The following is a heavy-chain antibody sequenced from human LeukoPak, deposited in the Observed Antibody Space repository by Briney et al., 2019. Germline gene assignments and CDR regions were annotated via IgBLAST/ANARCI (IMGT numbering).Heavy chain of an antibody. Sequence: GESLQISCKGSGYSFTSYWIGWVRQMPGKGVEGMGIIYPGDSDTRYSPSFQGQVTISADKSISTAYLQWSSLKASDTAMYYCARYGRGSGSYYNGGAFDIWGQGTMVTVSS. V-gene: IGHV5-51*01. D-gene: IGHD3-10*01. J-gene: IGHJ3*02. CDR2: IYPGDSDT. CDR3: ARYGRGSGSYYNGGAFDI. CDR1: GYSFTSYW.